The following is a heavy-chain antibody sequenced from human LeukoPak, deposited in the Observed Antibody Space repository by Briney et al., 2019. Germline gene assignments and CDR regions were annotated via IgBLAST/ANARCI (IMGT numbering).Heavy chain of an antibody. CDR3: ARVQLYFGIAAPPDS. D-gene: IGHD6-13*01. Sequence: GGSLRLSCAASGFTFSNYRMSWVRQAPGKGLEWVANINQDGSKKYYVDSVKGRFTISRDNAKISLYLQMNSLRAEDTAVYYCARVQLYFGIAAPPDSWGQGTLVTVSS. CDR1: GFTFSNYR. J-gene: IGHJ4*02. CDR2: INQDGSKK. V-gene: IGHV3-7*01.